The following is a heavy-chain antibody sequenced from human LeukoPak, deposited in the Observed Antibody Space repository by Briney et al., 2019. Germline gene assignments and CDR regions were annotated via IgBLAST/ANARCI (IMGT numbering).Heavy chain of an antibody. CDR3: AREGIAADWFDP. V-gene: IGHV4-61*02. CDR1: GGSISSGSYY. Sequence: SETLSLTCTVSGGSISSGSYYWSWIRQPAGKGLEWIGRIYTSGSTNYNPSLKSRVTMSVDTSKNQFSLKLSSVTAADTAVYYCAREGIAADWFDPWGQGTLVTVSS. J-gene: IGHJ5*02. CDR2: IYTSGST. D-gene: IGHD6-13*01.